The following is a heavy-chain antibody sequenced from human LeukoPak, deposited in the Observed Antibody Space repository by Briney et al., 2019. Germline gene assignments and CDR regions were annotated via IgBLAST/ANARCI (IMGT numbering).Heavy chain of an antibody. V-gene: IGHV4-34*01. D-gene: IGHD3-10*01. CDR3: ARQHFDYYGSGSYFNWFDP. CDR1: GGSFSGYY. J-gene: IGHJ5*02. CDR2: INHSGST. Sequence: PSETLSLTCAVYGGSFSGYYWSWIRQPPGKGLEWIGEINHSGSTNYNPSLKSRVTISVDTSKNQFSLKLSSVTAADTAVYYCARQHFDYYGSGSYFNWFDPWGQGTLVTVS.